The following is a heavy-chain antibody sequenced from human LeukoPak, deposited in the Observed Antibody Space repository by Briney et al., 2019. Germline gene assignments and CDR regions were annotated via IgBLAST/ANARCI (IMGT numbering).Heavy chain of an antibody. Sequence: SETLSLTCTVSGGSISSYYWSWIRQPPGKGLEWIGYIYYSGSTNYNPSLKSRVTISVDTSKNQFSLKLSSVTAADTAVYYCASHYCGSGSYYDYWGQGTLVTVSS. V-gene: IGHV4-59*01. D-gene: IGHD3-10*01. CDR2: IYYSGST. J-gene: IGHJ4*02. CDR3: ASHYCGSGSYYDY. CDR1: GGSISSYY.